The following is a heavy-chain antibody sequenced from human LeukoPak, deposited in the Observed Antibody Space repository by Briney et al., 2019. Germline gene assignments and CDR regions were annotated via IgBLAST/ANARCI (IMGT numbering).Heavy chain of an antibody. CDR2: IYTSGST. CDR3: ARQTDYYGSGRSSLTFGVSDY. V-gene: IGHV4-61*02. Sequence: PSETLSLTCTVSGGSISSGSYYWSWIRQPAGKGLEWIGRIYTSGSTNYNPSLKSRVTISVDTSKNQFSLKLSSVTAADMAVYYCARQTDYYGSGRSSLTFGVSDYWGQGTLITVSS. J-gene: IGHJ4*02. CDR1: GGSISSGSYY. D-gene: IGHD3-10*01.